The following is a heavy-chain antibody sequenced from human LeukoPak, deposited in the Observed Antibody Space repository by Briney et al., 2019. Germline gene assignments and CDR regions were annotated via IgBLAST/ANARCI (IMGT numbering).Heavy chain of an antibody. CDR3: ARGGPGSYYPNYYDSSGPPDY. D-gene: IGHD3-22*01. CDR1: GFTFSSYW. J-gene: IGHJ4*02. CDR2: ISSSGSTI. Sequence: GGSLRLSCAASGFTFSSYWMSWVRQAPEKGLEWVSYISSSGSTIYYADSVKGRFTISRDNAKNSLYLQMNSLRAEDTAVYYCARGGPGSYYPNYYDSSGPPDYWGQGTLVTVSS. V-gene: IGHV3-48*04.